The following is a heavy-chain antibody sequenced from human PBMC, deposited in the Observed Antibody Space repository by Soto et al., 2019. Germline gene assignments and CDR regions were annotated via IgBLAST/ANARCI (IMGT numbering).Heavy chain of an antibody. J-gene: IGHJ4*02. V-gene: IGHV1-46*03. CDR2: INPSGGST. CDR1: GYTFTSYY. Sequence: ASVKVSCKASGYTFTSYYIHWVRQAPGQGLEWMGIINPSGGSTTYAQKFQGRVTMTRDTSTSTVYMELSSLRSEDTAVYYCGSMGACMSTSCSLDYGGQGPLVTVSS. CDR3: GSMGACMSTSCSLDY. D-gene: IGHD2-2*01.